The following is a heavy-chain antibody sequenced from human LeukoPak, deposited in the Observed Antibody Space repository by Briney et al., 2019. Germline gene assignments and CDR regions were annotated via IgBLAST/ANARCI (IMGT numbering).Heavy chain of an antibody. Sequence: GGSLRLSCAASGFTFSSYAMSWVRQAPGKGLEWVSSISGSGDSTYYADSVKGRFTISRDNSKNTLYLQMNSLRAEDTAVYYCAKDRGIISDYWGQGTLVTVSS. D-gene: IGHD3-10*01. CDR1: GFTFSSYA. CDR3: AKDRGIISDY. V-gene: IGHV3-23*01. CDR2: ISGSGDST. J-gene: IGHJ4*02.